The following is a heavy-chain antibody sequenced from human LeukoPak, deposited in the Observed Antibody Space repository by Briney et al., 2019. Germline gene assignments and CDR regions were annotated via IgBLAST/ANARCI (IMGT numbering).Heavy chain of an antibody. D-gene: IGHD6-13*01. CDR3: AREGSSSWYDY. Sequence: GASVKVSCKASGYTLTGYYMHWVRQAPGQGLEWMGWINPNSGGTNYARKFQGWVTMTRDTSISTAYMELSRLRSDDTAVYYCAREGSSSWYDYWGQGTLVTVSS. CDR2: INPNSGGT. V-gene: IGHV1-2*04. J-gene: IGHJ4*02. CDR1: GYTLTGYY.